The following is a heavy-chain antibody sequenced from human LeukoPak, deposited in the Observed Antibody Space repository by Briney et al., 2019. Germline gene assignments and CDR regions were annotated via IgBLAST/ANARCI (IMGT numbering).Heavy chain of an antibody. Sequence: SETLSLTCTVSGGSISSYYWSWIRQPPGKGLEWIGYIYYSGSTNYNPPLKSRVTISVDTSKNQFSLKLSSVTAADTAVYYCARLVYGDYVLDYWGQGTLVTVSS. D-gene: IGHD4-17*01. V-gene: IGHV4-59*01. CDR1: GGSISSYY. CDR3: ARLVYGDYVLDY. J-gene: IGHJ4*02. CDR2: IYYSGST.